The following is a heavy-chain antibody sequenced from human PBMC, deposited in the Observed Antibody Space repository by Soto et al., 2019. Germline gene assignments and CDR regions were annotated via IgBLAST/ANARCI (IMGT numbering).Heavy chain of an antibody. J-gene: IGHJ4*02. V-gene: IGHV1-18*01. Sequence: ASVKVSCKASGYTFSNYGISWVRQAPGQGLEWMGWSSAYNGNIKFAQKVQVRVTMTTDTFTITAYMELRSLISDATAVYYCARHPPGGGAAFLDLGARGPLVPVS. CDR2: SSAYNGNI. D-gene: IGHD3-3*02. CDR3: ARHPPGGGAAFLDL. CDR1: GYTFSNYG.